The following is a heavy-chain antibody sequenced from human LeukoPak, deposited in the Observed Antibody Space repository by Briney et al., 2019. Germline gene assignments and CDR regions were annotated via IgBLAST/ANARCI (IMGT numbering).Heavy chain of an antibody. CDR3: ARVLRETTAMSYGSDY. Sequence: GGSLRLSCAASGFTFSSYSMNWVRQAPGKGLEWVSSISSSSSYIYYADSVKGRFTISRDNAKNSLFLQMNSLRAEDTAVYYCARVLRETTAMSYGSDYWGQGTLVTVSS. V-gene: IGHV3-21*01. CDR2: ISSSSSYI. CDR1: GFTFSSYS. J-gene: IGHJ4*02. D-gene: IGHD5-18*01.